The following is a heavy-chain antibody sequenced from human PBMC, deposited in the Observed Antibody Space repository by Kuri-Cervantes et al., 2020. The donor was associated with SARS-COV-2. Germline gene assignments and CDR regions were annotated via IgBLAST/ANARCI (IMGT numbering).Heavy chain of an antibody. V-gene: IGHV3-74*01. D-gene: IGHD1-1*01. CDR3: VRDGDHWNFDY. J-gene: IGHJ4*02. Sequence: GESLKISCAASGFTFSGHWIHWVRQAPGKGLVWVSLINPDGSYTNNADSVKGRFTLSRDNAKNMLFLQMNSLRAEDTAVYYCVRDGDHWNFDYWGQGTLVTVSS. CDR1: GFTFSGHW. CDR2: INPDGSYT.